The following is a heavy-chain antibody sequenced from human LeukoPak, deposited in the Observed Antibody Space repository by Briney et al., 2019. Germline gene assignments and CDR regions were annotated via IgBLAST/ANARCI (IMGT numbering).Heavy chain of an antibody. CDR2: ARNKANGYTT. V-gene: IGHV3-72*01. D-gene: IGHD3-16*01. CDR1: GFTFSDHY. Sequence: GGSLRLSCAASGFTFSDHYMDCVRQAPGKGLEWVGRARNKANGYTTEYAASVKGRFTISRDDSKNSLYLQMNSLKTEDTAVYYCAQSGSYAAFDYWGQGTLVTVSS. CDR3: AQSGSYAAFDY. J-gene: IGHJ4*02.